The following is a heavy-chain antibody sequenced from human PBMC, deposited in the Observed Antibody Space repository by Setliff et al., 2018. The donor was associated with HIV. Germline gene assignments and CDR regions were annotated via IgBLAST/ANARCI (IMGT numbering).Heavy chain of an antibody. V-gene: IGHV3-20*04. Sequence: PGGSLRLSCAASGFLFHTYWMSWVRQAPGKGLEWVSGINWNGGSTGYADSVRGRFTISRDNSKNSLYLQMISLRAEDTALYYCARQGNWEFDYWGQGTLVTVSS. D-gene: IGHD7-27*01. CDR3: ARQGNWEFDY. CDR2: INWNGGST. J-gene: IGHJ4*02. CDR1: GFLFHTYW.